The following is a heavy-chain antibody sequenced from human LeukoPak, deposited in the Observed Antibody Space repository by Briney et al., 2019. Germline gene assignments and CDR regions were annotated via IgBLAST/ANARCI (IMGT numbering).Heavy chain of an antibody. Sequence: GGSLRLSRAASGFTVSSNYMSWVRQAPGKGLEWISWIGISSGNTKYADSVKGRFTISGDNAKNSLYLQMNSLRVEDTAVYYCARDHNYAFDNWGQGTLVTVSS. J-gene: IGHJ4*02. CDR2: IGISSGNT. CDR1: GFTVSSNY. D-gene: IGHD1-1*01. CDR3: ARDHNYAFDN. V-gene: IGHV3-11*06.